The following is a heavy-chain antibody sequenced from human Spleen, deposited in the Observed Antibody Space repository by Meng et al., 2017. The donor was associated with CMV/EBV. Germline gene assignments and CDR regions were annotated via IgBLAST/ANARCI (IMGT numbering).Heavy chain of an antibody. Sequence: QVQLVQSGAEVKKPGASVKVSCKASGYTFTSYDIIWVRQATGQELEWMGWMNPNSANTGYAQKFQGRVTMTRTTSISTAYMELSSLRSEDTAVYYCARVSGLDWYFDLWGRGTLVTVSS. CDR2: MNPNSANT. D-gene: IGHD1-26*01. J-gene: IGHJ2*01. CDR3: ARVSGLDWYFDL. CDR1: GYTFTSYD. V-gene: IGHV1-8*01.